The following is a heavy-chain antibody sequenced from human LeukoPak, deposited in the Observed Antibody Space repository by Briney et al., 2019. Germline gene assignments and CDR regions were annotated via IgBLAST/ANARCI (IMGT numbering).Heavy chain of an antibody. D-gene: IGHD6-6*01. Sequence: PSETLSLTCTVSDGSISSYYWSWIRQPPGKGLEWIGHIYYSGSTNYNPSLKSRVTISVDTSKNQFSLKLSSVTAADTAVYYCAIYASSSQYFDYWGQGTLVTVSS. J-gene: IGHJ4*02. V-gene: IGHV4-59*01. CDR2: IYYSGST. CDR3: AIYASSSQYFDY. CDR1: DGSISSYY.